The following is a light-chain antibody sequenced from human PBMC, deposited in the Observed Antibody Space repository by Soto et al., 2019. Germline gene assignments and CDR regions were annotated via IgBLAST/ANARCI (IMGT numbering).Light chain of an antibody. Sequence: EIVMTQSPATLSVSPGERATLSCRASQSVSSNLAWYQQKPGQAPRLLIYGASTRATGIPASFIGSGSGTELTLTISSLQSVDFAVYYCQQYNNWLPITFGQGTRLEIK. V-gene: IGKV3-15*01. CDR3: QQYNNWLPIT. J-gene: IGKJ5*01. CDR2: GAS. CDR1: QSVSSN.